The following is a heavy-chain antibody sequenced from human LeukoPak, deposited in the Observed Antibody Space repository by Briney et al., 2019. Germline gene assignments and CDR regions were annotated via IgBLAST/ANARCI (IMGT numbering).Heavy chain of an antibody. V-gene: IGHV4-59*08. J-gene: IGHJ4*02. CDR1: GGSISNYY. Sequence: SETLSLTCTFSGGSISNYYWSWIRQPPGKGLEWIAYIFYSGSTNYNPSLKSRVTISVDTSKNQFSLKLSSVTAADTAVYYCARHIVNYFDYWGQGTLVTVSS. D-gene: IGHD2-21*01. CDR3: ARHIVNYFDY. CDR2: IFYSGST.